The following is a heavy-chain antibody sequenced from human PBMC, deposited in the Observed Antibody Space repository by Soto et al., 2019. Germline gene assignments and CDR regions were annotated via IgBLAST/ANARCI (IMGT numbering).Heavy chain of an antibody. V-gene: IGHV1-69*13. CDR3: AGGGVRGVTQYYYYGMDV. J-gene: IGHJ6*02. D-gene: IGHD3-10*01. CDR2: IIPILGTA. Sequence: SVKVSCKASGGTFSSYAISWVRQAPGQGLEWMGGIIPILGTANYAQKFQGRVTITADESTSTAYMELSSLRSEDTAVYYCAGGGVRGVTQYYYYGMDVWGQGTTVTVPS. CDR1: GGTFSSYA.